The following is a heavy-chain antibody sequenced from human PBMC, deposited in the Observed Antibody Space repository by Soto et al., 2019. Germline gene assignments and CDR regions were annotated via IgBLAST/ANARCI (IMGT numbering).Heavy chain of an antibody. J-gene: IGHJ4*02. CDR2: ISGVDGST. CDR3: AKEDGGYHSYSDQ. V-gene: IGHV3-23*01. Sequence: EVQLLESGGVLVQPGGSLRLSCAASGFTFSSYAMRWVRQAPGKGLEWVSAISGVDGSTYYAESVKGRFTISRDNSKKTLYLLMNSLRAEDTAVYYCAKEDGGYHSYSDQWGQGTLVTVSS. D-gene: IGHD3-22*01. CDR1: GFTFSSYA.